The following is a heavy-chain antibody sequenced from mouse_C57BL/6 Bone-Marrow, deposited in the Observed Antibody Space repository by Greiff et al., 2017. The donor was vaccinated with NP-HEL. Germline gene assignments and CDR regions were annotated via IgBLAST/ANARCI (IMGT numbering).Heavy chain of an antibody. J-gene: IGHJ3*01. CDR3: ARDGDYDAWFAY. V-gene: IGHV5-4*01. CDR1: GFTFSSYA. CDR2: ISDGGSYT. D-gene: IGHD2-4*01. Sequence: EVKLVESGGGLVKPGGSLKLSCAASGFTFSSYAMSWVRQTPEKRLEWVATISDGGSYTYYPDNVKGRFTISRDNAKNNLYLQMSHLKSEDTAMYYCARDGDYDAWFAYWGQETLVTVSA.